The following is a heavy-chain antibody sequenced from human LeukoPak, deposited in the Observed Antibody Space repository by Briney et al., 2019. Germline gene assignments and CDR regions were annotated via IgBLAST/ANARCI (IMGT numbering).Heavy chain of an antibody. CDR2: IGDDASKT. CDR1: GFAFRSYG. V-gene: IGHV3-23*01. Sequence: GGSLRLSCAASGFAFRSYGMTWVRQAPGKGLEWVSAIGDDASKTYYADSVRGRFAISRDNSGNKLYLQMNSLRAEDTAVYYCARVVTQWLDHHDALDIWGQGTMVTVSS. D-gene: IGHD6-19*01. CDR3: ARVVTQWLDHHDALDI. J-gene: IGHJ3*02.